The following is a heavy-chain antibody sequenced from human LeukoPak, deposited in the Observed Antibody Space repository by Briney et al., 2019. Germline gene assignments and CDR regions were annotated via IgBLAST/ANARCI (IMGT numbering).Heavy chain of an antibody. Sequence: GASVKVSCKTSGYTFTSYDINWVRQATGQGLEWMGWMNPNSGGTNYAQKFQGRVTMTRDTSISTAYMELSRLRSDDTAVYYCASRTHLGYCSSTSCYTLDYWGQGTLVTVSS. CDR2: MNPNSGGT. CDR3: ASRTHLGYCSSTSCYTLDY. J-gene: IGHJ4*02. D-gene: IGHD2-2*02. V-gene: IGHV1-2*02. CDR1: GYTFTSYD.